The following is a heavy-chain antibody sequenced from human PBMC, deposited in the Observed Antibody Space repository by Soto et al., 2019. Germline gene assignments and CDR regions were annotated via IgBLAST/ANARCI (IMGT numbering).Heavy chain of an antibody. V-gene: IGHV1-2*04. CDR3: ARAGIAARRGLHYYYCGMDV. Sequence: ASVKVSCKASGYTFTGYYMHWVRQAPGQGLEWMGWINPNSGGTNYAQKFQGWVTMTRDTSISTAYMELSRLRSDDTAVYYCARAGIAARRGLHYYYCGMDVWGQGTTVTVSS. CDR2: INPNSGGT. D-gene: IGHD6-6*01. J-gene: IGHJ6*02. CDR1: GYTFTGYY.